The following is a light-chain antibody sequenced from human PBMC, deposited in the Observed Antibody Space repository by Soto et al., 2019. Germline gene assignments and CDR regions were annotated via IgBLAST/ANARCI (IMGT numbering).Light chain of an antibody. CDR2: SDN. J-gene: IGLJ2*01. V-gene: IGLV1-44*01. CDR1: SSNIGSNT. Sequence: QLVLTQPPSASGTPGQRVTISCSGSSSNIGSNTVNWYQQLPGAAPKLLVHSDNQRHSGVPDRFSGSRSGTSASLAISGLQSEDEADYYCATWDDSLNVYVLFGGGTKLTVL. CDR3: ATWDDSLNVYVL.